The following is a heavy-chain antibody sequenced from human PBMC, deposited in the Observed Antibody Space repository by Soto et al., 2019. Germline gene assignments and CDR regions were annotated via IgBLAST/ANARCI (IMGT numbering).Heavy chain of an antibody. V-gene: IGHV4-34*01. Sequence: SETLSLTCAVYGGSFSGYYWSWIRQPPGKGLEWIGEINHSGSTNYNPSLKSRVTISVDTSKNQFSLKLSSVTAADTAVYYCARGSFVTHYYYYHMDVWGKGTPVTVSS. CDR3: ARGSFVTHYYYYHMDV. CDR2: INHSGST. CDR1: GGSFSGYY. J-gene: IGHJ6*03. D-gene: IGHD2-21*02.